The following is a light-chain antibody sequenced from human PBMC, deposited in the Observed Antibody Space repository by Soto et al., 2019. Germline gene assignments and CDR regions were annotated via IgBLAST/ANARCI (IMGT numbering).Light chain of an antibody. J-gene: IGKJ1*01. CDR3: QQYGSSPRT. V-gene: IGKV3-20*01. CDR2: DAS. Sequence: EIVLTQSPATLSVSPGGRATLSCRASQSISDTLAWYQQKPGQAPRLLIYDASSRATGIPDRFSGSGSGTDFTLTISRLEPEDFAVYYCQQYGSSPRTFGQGTKVDIK. CDR1: QSISDT.